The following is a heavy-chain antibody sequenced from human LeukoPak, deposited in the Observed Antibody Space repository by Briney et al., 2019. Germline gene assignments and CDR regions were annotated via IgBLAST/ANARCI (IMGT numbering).Heavy chain of an antibody. V-gene: IGHV4-59*08. CDR2: IYYGGVP. D-gene: IGHD5-24*01. CDR3: ASPRDAYSSDAFDI. Sequence: PPETRSLTCTVSGDSITSYYWNWIRHPPGKGLEWIGYIYYGGVPYYNPSLKSRITLSLDSSKRQLSRKRTAGTAADRPRHYGASPRDAYSSDAFDICGQGKMVTASS. CDR1: GDSITSYY. J-gene: IGHJ3*02.